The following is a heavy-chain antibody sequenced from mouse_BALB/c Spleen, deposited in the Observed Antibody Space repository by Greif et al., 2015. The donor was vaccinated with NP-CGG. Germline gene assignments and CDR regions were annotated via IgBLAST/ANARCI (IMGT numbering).Heavy chain of an antibody. CDR2: INPYNGAT. V-gene: IGHV1-26*01. Sequence: EVQLQQSGPELVKPGASAKISCKASGYSFTGYYMHWVKQSHVKSLEWIGRINPYNGATSYNQNFKDKASLTVDKSSSTAYMELHSLTSEDSAVYYCARSGGSSYAWFAYWGQGTLVTVSA. CDR3: ARSGGSSYAWFAY. J-gene: IGHJ3*01. CDR1: GYSFTGYY. D-gene: IGHD1-1*01.